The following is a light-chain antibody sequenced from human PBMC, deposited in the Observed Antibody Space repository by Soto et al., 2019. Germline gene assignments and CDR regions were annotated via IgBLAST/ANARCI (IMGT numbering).Light chain of an antibody. V-gene: IGLV2-14*01. J-gene: IGLJ1*01. CDR3: SSYTSSSRV. CDR2: EVS. CDR1: SSDVGAYNY. Sequence: QSVLTQPASVSRSPGQSITISCTGTSSDVGAYNYVSWYQQHPGKAPKVMIYEVSNRPSGVSNRFSGSKSGNTASLTISGLQAEYEADYYCSSYTSSSRVFGTGTEGTVL.